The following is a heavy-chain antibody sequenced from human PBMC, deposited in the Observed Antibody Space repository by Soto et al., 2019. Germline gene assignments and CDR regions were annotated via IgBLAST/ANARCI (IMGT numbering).Heavy chain of an antibody. CDR2: ISSSGSTI. CDR3: AREHNLVWFGEPQGYAFDI. D-gene: IGHD3-10*01. Sequence: GGSLRLSCAASGFTFSDYYMSWIRQAPGKGLEWVSYISSSGSTIYYADSVKGRFTISRDNAKNSLYLQMNSLRAEDTAVYYCAREHNLVWFGEPQGYAFDIWGQGTMVTVSS. CDR1: GFTFSDYY. J-gene: IGHJ3*02. V-gene: IGHV3-11*01.